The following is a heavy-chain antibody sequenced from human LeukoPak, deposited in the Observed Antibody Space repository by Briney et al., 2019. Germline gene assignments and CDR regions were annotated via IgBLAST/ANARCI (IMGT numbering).Heavy chain of an antibody. J-gene: IGHJ4*02. Sequence: GGSLRLSCAASGFTFSDSWMSWVRQAPGKGLEWVANMNQDGSAKGYVDSVKGRFTISRDNAKNSLYLQMNSLRAEDTAVYYCARDGYAGSLDYWGQGTLVTVSS. V-gene: IGHV3-7*01. CDR2: MNQDGSAK. CDR3: ARDGYAGSLDY. D-gene: IGHD2-2*03. CDR1: GFTFSDSW.